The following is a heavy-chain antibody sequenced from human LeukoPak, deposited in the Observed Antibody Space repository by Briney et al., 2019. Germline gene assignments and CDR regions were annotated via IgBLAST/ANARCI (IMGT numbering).Heavy chain of an antibody. D-gene: IGHD5-12*01. V-gene: IGHV3-23*01. CDR1: GFTFSSYA. CDR2: ISDSGGST. CDR3: VKGGYSGYEYACDI. J-gene: IGHJ3*02. Sequence: GGSLRLSCAASGFTFSSYAMSWVRQAPGKGLEWVSAISDSGGSTYNADSVKGRFTISRDNSKNTLYLQMKSLRAEDTAVYYCVKGGYSGYEYACDIGGQGTMVTVS.